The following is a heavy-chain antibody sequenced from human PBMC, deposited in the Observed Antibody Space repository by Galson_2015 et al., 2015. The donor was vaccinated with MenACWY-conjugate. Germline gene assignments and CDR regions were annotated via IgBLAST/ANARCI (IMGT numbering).Heavy chain of an antibody. CDR3: ARGRSTSRPTAHYYYYMDV. CDR2: IIPIFGTA. CDR1: GGTFSSYA. Sequence: SVKVSCKASGGTFSSYAISWVRQAPGQGLEWMGGIIPIFGTANYAQKFQGRVTITADESTSTAYMELSSLRSEDTAVYYCARGRSTSRPTAHYYYYMDVWGKGTTVTVSS. V-gene: IGHV1-69*13. J-gene: IGHJ6*03. D-gene: IGHD2-2*01.